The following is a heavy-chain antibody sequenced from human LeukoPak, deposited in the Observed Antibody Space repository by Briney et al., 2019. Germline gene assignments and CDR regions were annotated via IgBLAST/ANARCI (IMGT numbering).Heavy chain of an antibody. D-gene: IGHD5-18*01. CDR3: ARDSHTPMVLDF. J-gene: IGHJ4*02. CDR1: RGSMSSGGYF. Sequence: SQTLSLTCTVSRGSMSSGGYFCTWIRQTPGKGLEWIGHIYESGSFNYNPSLKSRVTMSVDRSRNQVSLRLTSVTAADTAVYYCARDSHTPMVLDFWGQGNVVTVSS. CDR2: IYESGSF. V-gene: IGHV4-30-2*01.